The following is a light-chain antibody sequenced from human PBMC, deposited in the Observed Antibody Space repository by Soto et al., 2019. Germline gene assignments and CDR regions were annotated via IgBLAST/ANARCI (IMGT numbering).Light chain of an antibody. CDR1: QGISDY. CDR3: LQFHNLPT. Sequence: PMTQAPSSLSAPLGDKVGIIFRASQGISDYLAWFQQKPGKAPHRLIYSSSTLQTGVPSRFSGSGSGTDFTFTISSLQPEDIATYYCLQFHNLPTFGGGTKVDIK. J-gene: IGKJ4*01. V-gene: IGKV1-33*01. CDR2: SSS.